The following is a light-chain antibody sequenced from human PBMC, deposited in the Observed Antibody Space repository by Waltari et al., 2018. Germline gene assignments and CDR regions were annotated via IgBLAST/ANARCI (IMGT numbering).Light chain of an antibody. V-gene: IGLV2-8*01. Sequence: QSVLTQPPSASGSPGQSVSISCTGTSSDVGGYDYVSWYQQHPGKAPKLMIYDVSKRPSGVPDRFSGSKSDNTASLTVSGLQADDEADYYCSSYAGNNNYIFGSGTKVTVL. CDR3: SSYAGNNNYI. CDR2: DVS. CDR1: SSDVGGYDY. J-gene: IGLJ1*01.